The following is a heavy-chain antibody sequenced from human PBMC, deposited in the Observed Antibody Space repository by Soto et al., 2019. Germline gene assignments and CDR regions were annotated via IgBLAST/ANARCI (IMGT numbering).Heavy chain of an antibody. V-gene: IGHV1-69*02. CDR3: ARATTVVTPDDY. Sequence: QVQLVQSGAEVKKPGSSVTVSCKASGGTFSSYTISWVRQAPGQGLEWMGRIIPILGIANYAQKFQGRVTITADKSTSTAYMELSSLRSEDTAVYYCARATTVVTPDDYWGQGTLVAVSS. CDR1: GGTFSSYT. J-gene: IGHJ4*02. D-gene: IGHD4-17*01. CDR2: IIPILGIA.